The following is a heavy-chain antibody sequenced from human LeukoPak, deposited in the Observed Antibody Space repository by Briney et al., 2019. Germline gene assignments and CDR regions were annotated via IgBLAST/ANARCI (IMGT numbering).Heavy chain of an antibody. CDR2: IYYSGST. Sequence: SETLSLTRTVSGGSISSSSYYWGWIRQPPGKGLEWIGSIYYSGSTYYNPSLKSRVTISVGTSKNQFSLKLSSVTAADTAVYYCASGKKYSSGWYIPSYYFDYWGQGTLVTVSS. CDR1: GGSISSSSYY. D-gene: IGHD6-19*01. J-gene: IGHJ4*02. CDR3: ASGKKYSSGWYIPSYYFDY. V-gene: IGHV4-39*01.